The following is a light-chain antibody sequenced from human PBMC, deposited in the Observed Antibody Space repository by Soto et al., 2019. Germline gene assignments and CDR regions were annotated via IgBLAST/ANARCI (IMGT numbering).Light chain of an antibody. Sequence: EIVLTQSPGTLSLSPGERATLSCRASQSVTNNYLAWYQQKPGQAPRLLIDDASHRATGIPDRFSGSGSETDFTLTINRLEPEDFAVYYCQQYATAPLTFGQGTRVETK. J-gene: IGKJ1*01. CDR3: QQYATAPLT. CDR1: QSVTNNY. CDR2: DAS. V-gene: IGKV3-20*01.